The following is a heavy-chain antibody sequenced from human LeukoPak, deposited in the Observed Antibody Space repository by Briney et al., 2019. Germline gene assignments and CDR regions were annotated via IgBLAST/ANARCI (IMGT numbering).Heavy chain of an antibody. J-gene: IGHJ5*02. CDR3: ARAGKWFGGNWFDP. D-gene: IGHD3-10*01. V-gene: IGHV1-2*02. Sequence: ASVKVSCKASGYTFTGYYMHWVRQAPGQGLEWMGWINPNSGGTNYAQKFQGRVTMTRDTSISTAYMELSRLRSDDTAVYYCARAGKWFGGNWFDPWGQGTLVTVSS. CDR1: GYTFTGYY. CDR2: INPNSGGT.